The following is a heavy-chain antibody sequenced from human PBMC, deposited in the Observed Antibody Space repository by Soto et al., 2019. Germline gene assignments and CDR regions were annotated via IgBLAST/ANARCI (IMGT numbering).Heavy chain of an antibody. V-gene: IGHV1-18*01. CDR1: GYTFTSYG. CDR3: AIDKRQWLAHYAFDI. D-gene: IGHD6-19*01. J-gene: IGHJ3*02. CDR2: ISAYNGNT. Sequence: QVQLVQSGAEVKKPGASVKVSCKASGYTFTSYGISWVRQAPGQGLEWMGWISAYNGNTNYARKLQGRVTMTTDTYTSTAYMELRSLRSDDTAVYYCAIDKRQWLAHYAFDIWGQGTVVTVSS.